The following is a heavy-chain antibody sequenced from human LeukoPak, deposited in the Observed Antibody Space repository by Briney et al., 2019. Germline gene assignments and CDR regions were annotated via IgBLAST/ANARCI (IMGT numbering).Heavy chain of an antibody. CDR3: ARDLTDHDS. CDR1: GFTFSNYW. D-gene: IGHD4-11*01. J-gene: IGHJ4*02. CDR2: INSDGSRT. Sequence: PGGSLRLSCAASGFTFSNYWMHWVRQAPGRGLVWVSRINSDGSRTNYADSVKGRFMISRDNGKNTLYLQMNSLRAEDTAVYYCARDLTDHDSWGQGTLVTVSS. V-gene: IGHV3-74*01.